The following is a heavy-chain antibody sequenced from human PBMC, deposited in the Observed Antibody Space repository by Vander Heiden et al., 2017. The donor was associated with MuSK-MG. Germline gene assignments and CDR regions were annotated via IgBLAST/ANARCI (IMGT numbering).Heavy chain of an antibody. CDR3: AKHGGRYFDY. Sequence: EVQLLESGGGLVQPGGSLRLSFAAPGFTFSSEFMTWFRQAPGTGLQWVPSIGAGGGSTFYADSVRGRFTISRDNSRNTLYLQMNSLRAEDTAVYYCAKHGGRYFDYWGQGTLVTVSS. CDR1: GFTFSSEF. J-gene: IGHJ4*02. CDR2: IGAGGGST. V-gene: IGHV3-23*01. D-gene: IGHD1-26*01.